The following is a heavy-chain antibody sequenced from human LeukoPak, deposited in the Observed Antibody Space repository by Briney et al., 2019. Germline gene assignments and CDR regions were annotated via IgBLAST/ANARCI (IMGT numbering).Heavy chain of an antibody. J-gene: IGHJ4*02. CDR2: INPNSGGT. V-gene: IGHV1-2*02. CDR3: ARASDYVWGSYRSYYFDY. D-gene: IGHD3-16*02. Sequence: GASVKVSCKASGGTFSSYAISWVRQAPGQGLEWMGWINPNSGGTNYAQKFQGRVTMTRDTSISTAYMELSRLRSDDTAVYYCARASDYVWGSYRSYYFDYWGQGTLVTVSS. CDR1: GGTFSSYA.